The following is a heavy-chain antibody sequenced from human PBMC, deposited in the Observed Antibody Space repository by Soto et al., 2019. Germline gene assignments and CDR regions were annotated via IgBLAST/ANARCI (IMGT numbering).Heavy chain of an antibody. CDR2: TIPLFGTT. V-gene: IGHV1-69*01. CDR3: VAELDFGKLSVV. J-gene: IGHJ3*01. CDR1: GDTFKNSV. Sequence: QVQLVQSGVEVKKPGSSVRVSCKASGDTFKNSVISWVRQAPGQGLEWMGGTIPLFGTTDYAQKFQGRLTSTADESTTTAYMQVSRLTTEDTSVYYCVAELDFGKLSVVWGQGTRVSVSS. D-gene: IGHD3-10*01.